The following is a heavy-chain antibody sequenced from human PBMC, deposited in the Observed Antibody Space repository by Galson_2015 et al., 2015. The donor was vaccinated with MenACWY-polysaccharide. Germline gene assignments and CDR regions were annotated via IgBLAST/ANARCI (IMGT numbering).Heavy chain of an antibody. V-gene: IGHV4-34*01. CDR3: VRALRGVVH. D-gene: IGHD3-10*01. CDR2: VNDRGIS. Sequence: SETLSLTCGISGGLFSGYYCSWIRQPPGKGLEWIGEVNDRGISAYTSSLKSRLTMLLDTSKTQFSLKLSSVTAADTAVYYCVRALRGVVHWGQGILVTVSS. J-gene: IGHJ4*02. CDR1: GGLFSGYY.